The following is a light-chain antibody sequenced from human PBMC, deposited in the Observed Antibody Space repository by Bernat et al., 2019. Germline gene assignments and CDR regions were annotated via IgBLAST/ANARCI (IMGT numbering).Light chain of an antibody. CDR3: CSYAGSSTV. CDR1: SSDVGGYNL. CDR2: EVI. Sequence: QYALTQLASVSGSPGQSVAISCSGTSSDVGGYNLVSWYQQFPGKAPKLIIYEVIKRPSGVSDRFSGTKSGNTASLTISGLQAEDEADYYCCSYAGSSTVFGGGTKLTVL. J-gene: IGLJ3*02. V-gene: IGLV2-23*02.